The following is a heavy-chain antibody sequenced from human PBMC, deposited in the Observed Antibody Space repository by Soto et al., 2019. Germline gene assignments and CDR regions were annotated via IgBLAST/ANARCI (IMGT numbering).Heavy chain of an antibody. CDR1: GSTFTSYD. CDR2: MNPNSGDT. Sequence: QVQLVQSGAEVKKPGASVKVSCKASGSTFTSYDINWVRQATGQGLEYLGWMNPNSGDTAYVQKFQGRLTMTWDTYXXTADMELSGLRSEDTDLYFCARGVKYGAYSRWFDPWGQGTLVTVSS. CDR3: ARGVKYGAYSRWFDP. J-gene: IGHJ5*02. D-gene: IGHD4-17*01. V-gene: IGHV1-8*01.